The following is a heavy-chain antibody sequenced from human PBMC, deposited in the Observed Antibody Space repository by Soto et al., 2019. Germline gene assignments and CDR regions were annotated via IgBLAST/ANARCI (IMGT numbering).Heavy chain of an antibody. D-gene: IGHD2-2*01. CDR3: ERGNILVPADNY. Sequence: ASVKVSCKASGYTFTDYDVNWVRQATGQGLEWMGRINPNTGNTGYAQKFQGRVTMTRDTSISTAYMELSSLRSEDTAVYYCERGNILVPADNYWGRG. CDR2: INPNTGNT. CDR1: GYTFTDYD. V-gene: IGHV1-8*01. J-gene: IGHJ4*02.